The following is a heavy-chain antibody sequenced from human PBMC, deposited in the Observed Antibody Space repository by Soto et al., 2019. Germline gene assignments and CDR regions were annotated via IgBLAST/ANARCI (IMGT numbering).Heavy chain of an antibody. V-gene: IGHV4-34*01. D-gene: IGHD5-12*01. CDR3: ARGDGMATIGY. CDR2: INHSGST. Sequence: QVQLQQWGAGLLKPSETLSLTCAVYGGSFSGYYWSWIRQPPGKGLEWIGEINHSGSTNYNPSLKSXXTXSXATSKDQFSLKLSSVTAADTAVYYCARGDGMATIGYWGQGTLVTVSS. J-gene: IGHJ4*02. CDR1: GGSFSGYY.